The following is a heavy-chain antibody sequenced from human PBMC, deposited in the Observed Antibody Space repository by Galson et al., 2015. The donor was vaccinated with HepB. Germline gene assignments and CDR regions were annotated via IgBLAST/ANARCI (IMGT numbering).Heavy chain of an antibody. Sequence: CTVSGGSISSYYWSWIRQPAGKGLEWIGRIYTSGSTNYNPSLKSRVTMSVDTSKNQFSLKLSSVTAADTAVYYCARQYYDFWSGPLYYYMDVWGKGTTVTVSS. V-gene: IGHV4-4*07. CDR2: IYTSGST. J-gene: IGHJ6*03. D-gene: IGHD3-3*01. CDR1: GGSISSYY. CDR3: ARQYYDFWSGPLYYYMDV.